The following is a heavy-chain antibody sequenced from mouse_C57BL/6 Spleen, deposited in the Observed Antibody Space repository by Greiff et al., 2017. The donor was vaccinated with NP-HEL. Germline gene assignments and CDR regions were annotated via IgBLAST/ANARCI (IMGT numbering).Heavy chain of an antibody. D-gene: IGHD1-1*02. CDR1: GYAFSSSW. CDR2: IYPGDGDT. V-gene: IGHV1-82*01. Sequence: QVQLQQSGPELVKPGASVKISCKASGYAFSSSWMNWVKQRPGKGLEWIGRIYPGDGDTNYNGKFKGKATRTADKSSSTAYMQLSSLTSEDSAVYFCYGGYFDYWGQGTTLTVSS. CDR3: YGGYFDY. J-gene: IGHJ2*01.